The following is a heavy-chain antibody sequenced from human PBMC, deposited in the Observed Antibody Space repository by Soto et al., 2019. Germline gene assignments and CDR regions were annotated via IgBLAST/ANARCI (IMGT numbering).Heavy chain of an antibody. D-gene: IGHD2-2*01. CDR1: GGSISSGDYY. J-gene: IGHJ6*02. V-gene: IGHV4-30-4*01. Sequence: SETLSLSCTVSGGSISSGDYYWSWIRQPPGKGLEWIGYIYYSGSTYYNPSLKSRVTISVDTSKNQFSLKLSSVTAADTAVYYCAREPAHRCSSGSCTRYYYGMAVWGQGTTVTVSS. CDR2: IYYSGST. CDR3: AREPAHRCSSGSCTRYYYGMAV.